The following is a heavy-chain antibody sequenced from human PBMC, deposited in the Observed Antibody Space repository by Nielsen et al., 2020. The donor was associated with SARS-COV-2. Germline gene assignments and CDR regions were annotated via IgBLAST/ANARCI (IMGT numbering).Heavy chain of an antibody. CDR2: INAGNGNT. D-gene: IGHD6-19*01. J-gene: IGHJ5*02. CDR3: ARVVAVAGYWFDP. V-gene: IGHV1-3*01. Sequence: GESLKISCAASGYTFTSYAMHWVRQAPGQRLEWMGWINAGNGNTKYSQKFQGRVTITRDTSASTAYMELSSLRSEDTAVYYCARVVAVAGYWFDPWGQGTLVTVSS. CDR1: GYTFTSYA.